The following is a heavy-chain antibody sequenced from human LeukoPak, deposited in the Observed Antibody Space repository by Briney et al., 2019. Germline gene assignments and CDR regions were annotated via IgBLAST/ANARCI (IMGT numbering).Heavy chain of an antibody. CDR3: AKVKKPAAIYRVGNWFDP. D-gene: IGHD2-2*02. CDR1: GFTFSSYA. CDR2: ISGSGGST. V-gene: IGHV3-23*01. Sequence: GGSLRLSCAASGFTFSSYAMSWVRQAPGKGLEWVSAISGSGGSTYYADSVKGRFTISRDNSKNTLYLQMNSLRAEDTAVYYCAKVKKPAAIYRVGNWFDPWGQGTLVTVSS. J-gene: IGHJ5*02.